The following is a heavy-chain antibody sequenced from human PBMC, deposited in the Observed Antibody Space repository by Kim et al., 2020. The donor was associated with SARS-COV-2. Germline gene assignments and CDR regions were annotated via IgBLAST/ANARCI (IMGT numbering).Heavy chain of an antibody. CDR2: IKSNNDGGTT. Sequence: GGSLRLSCAASGFTVSDAWMSLVRQAPGKGLEWVGHIKSNNDGGTTEYAAPVKGRFTISRDDSKSTLYLQMNSLRTEDTAIYYCTTEDDSLGYYHIIHYYKRHVWGQGTTVTVSS. J-gene: IGHJ6*03. CDR3: TTEDDSLGYYHIIHYYKRHV. V-gene: IGHV3-15*01. D-gene: IGHD3-22*01. CDR1: GFTVSDAW.